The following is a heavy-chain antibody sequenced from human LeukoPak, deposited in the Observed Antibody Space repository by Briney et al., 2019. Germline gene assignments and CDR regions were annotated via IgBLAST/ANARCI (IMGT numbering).Heavy chain of an antibody. CDR2: ISGTGTLT. D-gene: IGHD2-15*01. Sequence: GGSLRLSCGASGFTFSSYAMSWVRQAPGKGLEWVSAISGTGTLTYYADSVKGRFTISRDNSKNTLYLQMNSLRAEDTAVYSCAKHRVVGQWYFDLWGRGTLVTVSS. J-gene: IGHJ2*01. CDR1: GFTFSSYA. CDR3: AKHRVVGQWYFDL. V-gene: IGHV3-23*01.